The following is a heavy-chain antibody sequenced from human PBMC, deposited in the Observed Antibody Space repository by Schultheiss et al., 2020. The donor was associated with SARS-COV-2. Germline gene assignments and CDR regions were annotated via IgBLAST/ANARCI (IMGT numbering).Heavy chain of an antibody. CDR1: GGSISSYY. D-gene: IGHD3-3*01. V-gene: IGHV4-59*01. CDR3: AGTSYYDFWSGYFPFFDY. Sequence: GSLRLSCTVSGGSISSYYWSWIRQPPGKGLEWIGYIYYSGSTNYNPSLKSRVTISVDTSKNQFSLKLSSVTAADTAVYYCAGTSYYDFWSGYFPFFDYWGQGTLVTVSS. J-gene: IGHJ4*02. CDR2: IYYSGST.